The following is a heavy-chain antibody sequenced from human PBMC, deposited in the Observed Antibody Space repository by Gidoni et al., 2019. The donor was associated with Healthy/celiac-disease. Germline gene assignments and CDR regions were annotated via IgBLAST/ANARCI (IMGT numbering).Heavy chain of an antibody. D-gene: IGHD6-13*01. V-gene: IGHV4-59*01. J-gene: IGHJ5*02. CDR1: GGPISSYY. CDR3: ARDRLIAAAGTGFDP. Sequence: QVQLQESGPGLVKPSETLSLTCTVSGGPISSYYWSWIRQPPGKGLEWIGYIYYSGSTNYNPSLKSRVTISVDTSKNQFSLKLSSVTAADTAVYYCARDRLIAAAGTGFDPWGQGTLVTVSS. CDR2: IYYSGST.